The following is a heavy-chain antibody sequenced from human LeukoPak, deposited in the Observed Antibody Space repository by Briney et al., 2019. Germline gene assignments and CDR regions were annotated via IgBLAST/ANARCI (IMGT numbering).Heavy chain of an antibody. CDR1: GGSFRTYF. Sequence: SETLSLTCAVYGGSFRTYFWSWIRQSPGKGLEWIGEINHGGGTNYNPSLKSRVTISVDTSKNQFSLKLNSVTAADTAVYYCARDSAMAYYFDYWGQGTLVTVSS. CDR2: INHGGGT. V-gene: IGHV4-34*01. J-gene: IGHJ4*02. D-gene: IGHD5-18*01. CDR3: ARDSAMAYYFDY.